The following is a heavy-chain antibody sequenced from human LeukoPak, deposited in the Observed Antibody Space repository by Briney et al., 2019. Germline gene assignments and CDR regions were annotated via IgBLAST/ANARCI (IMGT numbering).Heavy chain of an antibody. D-gene: IGHD2-8*02. CDR3: ARIDTGGADC. CDR2: TFYSGST. CDR1: GGSISSSSYY. J-gene: IGHJ4*02. V-gene: IGHV4-39*07. Sequence: PSETLSLTCTVSGGSISSSSYYWGWIRQPPGKGLEWIGSTFYSGSTYYSPSLKSRITISVDTSKNQFSLKLSSVTAADTAVYYCARIDTGGADCWGQGTMVTVSS.